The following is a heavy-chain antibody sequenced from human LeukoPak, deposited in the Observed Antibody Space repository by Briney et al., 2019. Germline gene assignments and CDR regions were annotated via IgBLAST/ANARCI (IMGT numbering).Heavy chain of an antibody. CDR3: ARLLEQQRTGDAFDI. CDR2: IYYSGST. Sequence: PSETLSLTCTVSGGSISSYYWSWIRQPPGKGLEWIGYIYYSGSTNYNPSLKSRVTISVDTSKNQFSLKLSSVTAADTAVYYCARLLEQQRTGDAFDIWGQGTMVTVSS. V-gene: IGHV4-59*08. D-gene: IGHD6-13*01. J-gene: IGHJ3*02. CDR1: GGSISSYY.